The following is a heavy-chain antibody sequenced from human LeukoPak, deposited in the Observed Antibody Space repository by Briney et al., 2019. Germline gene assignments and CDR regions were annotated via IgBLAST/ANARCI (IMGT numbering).Heavy chain of an antibody. CDR2: ISRSGSTI. J-gene: IGHJ3*02. CDR1: GFTFSSYE. CDR3: ARDRGRLGELSLYRGDAFDI. Sequence: GGSLRLSCAASGFTFSSYEMNWVRQAPGKGLEWVSYISRSGSTIYYADSVKGRFTISRDNAKNSLYLQMNSLRTEDTAVYYCARDRGRLGELSLYRGDAFDIWGQGTMVTVSS. V-gene: IGHV3-48*03. D-gene: IGHD3-16*02.